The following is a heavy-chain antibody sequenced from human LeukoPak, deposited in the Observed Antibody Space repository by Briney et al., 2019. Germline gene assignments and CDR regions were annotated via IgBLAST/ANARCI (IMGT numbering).Heavy chain of an antibody. Sequence: GGSLRLSCAASGFTFSSYAMNWVRQAPGKGLEWVSSICGSGISTYYTDSVKGRFTISRDNSKNTLYLQMNSLRAEDTAVYYCAKDRFYDSSGYGDYWGQGTLVTVSS. CDR1: GFTFSSYA. CDR2: ICGSGIST. D-gene: IGHD3-22*01. V-gene: IGHV3-23*01. J-gene: IGHJ4*02. CDR3: AKDRFYDSSGYGDY.